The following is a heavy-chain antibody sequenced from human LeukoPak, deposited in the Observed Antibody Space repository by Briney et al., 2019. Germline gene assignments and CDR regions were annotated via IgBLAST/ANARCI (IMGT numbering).Heavy chain of an antibody. Sequence: GGSLRLSYAASGFTFSSYSMNWVRQAQGKGLEWVSSISSSSSYIYYADSVKGRFTISRDNAKNSLYLQMNSLRAEDTAVYYCARTITGTFYYWGQGTLVTVSS. D-gene: IGHD1-7*01. CDR2: ISSSSSYI. CDR1: GFTFSSYS. J-gene: IGHJ4*02. V-gene: IGHV3-21*01. CDR3: ARTITGTFYY.